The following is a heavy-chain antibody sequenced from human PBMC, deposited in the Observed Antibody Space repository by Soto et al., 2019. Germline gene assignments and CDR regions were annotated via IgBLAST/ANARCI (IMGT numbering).Heavy chain of an antibody. Sequence: GGSLRLSCAASGFTLTNYAMHWVRQAPGKGLEWLAVISDDGDNKYYADSVKGRFTISRDNSNKTLYLQMNSLRPEDTAVYYCARDRYSSSTLFDYWGQGTLVTV. CDR2: ISDDGDNK. CDR1: GFTLTNYA. CDR3: ARDRYSSSTLFDY. J-gene: IGHJ4*02. D-gene: IGHD6-6*01. V-gene: IGHV3-30-3*01.